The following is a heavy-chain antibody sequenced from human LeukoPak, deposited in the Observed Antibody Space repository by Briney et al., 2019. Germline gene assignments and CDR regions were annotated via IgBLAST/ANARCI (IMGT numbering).Heavy chain of an antibody. D-gene: IGHD4-17*01. CDR2: ISSSSRYI. J-gene: IGHJ4*02. Sequence: RGSLRLSCAASGFTFSNYNMNWVRQAPGKGLEWVSSISSSSRYIYYADSVKGRFTISRDNTKNSLYLQMNRLRAEDTAVYYCARDSPYGTAGYWGQGTLVTVSS. CDR3: ARDSPYGTAGY. V-gene: IGHV3-21*01. CDR1: GFTFSNYN.